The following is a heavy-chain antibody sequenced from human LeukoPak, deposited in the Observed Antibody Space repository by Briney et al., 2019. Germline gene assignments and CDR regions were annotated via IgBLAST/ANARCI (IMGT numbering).Heavy chain of an antibody. V-gene: IGHV3-23*01. CDR3: AKALRYFDWLGGGYFDY. D-gene: IGHD3-9*01. CDR2: ISGSGGST. CDR1: GFTFSSSE. J-gene: IGHJ4*02. Sequence: GGSLRLSCAASGFTFSSSEMNWVRQAPGKGLEWVSAISGSGGSTYYADSVKGRFTISRDNSKNTLYLQMNSLRAEDTAVYYCAKALRYFDWLGGGYFDYWGQGTLVTVSS.